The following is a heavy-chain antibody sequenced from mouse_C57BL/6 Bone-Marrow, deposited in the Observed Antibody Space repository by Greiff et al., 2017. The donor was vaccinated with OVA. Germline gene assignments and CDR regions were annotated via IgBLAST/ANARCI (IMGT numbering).Heavy chain of an antibody. CDR2: IYPGSGST. V-gene: IGHV1-55*01. CDR1: GYTFTSYW. J-gene: IGHJ3*01. D-gene: IGHD1-1*01. Sequence: QVQLQQSGAELVKPGASVKMSCKASGYTFTSYWITWVKQRPGQGLEWIGDIYPGSGSTNYNEKFKSKATLTVDTSSSTAYMQLSSLTSEDSAVYYCARWGTTVGAAYWGQGTLVTVSA. CDR3: ARWGTTVGAAY.